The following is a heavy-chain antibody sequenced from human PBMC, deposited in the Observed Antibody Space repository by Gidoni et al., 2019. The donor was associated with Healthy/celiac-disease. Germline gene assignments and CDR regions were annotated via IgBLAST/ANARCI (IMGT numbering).Heavy chain of an antibody. CDR2: LKQVGSEK. CDR1: GFTFSSYW. V-gene: IGHV3-7*01. D-gene: IGHD3-16*01. Sequence: EVQLVEAGGGLVQPGGSVRLSCAASGFTFSSYWMSWVRQAPGKGLEWVANLKQVGSEKYYVDSVKGRFTISRDNAKNSLYLQMNSLRAEDTAVYYCARKGDYFDYWGQGTLVTVSS. J-gene: IGHJ4*02. CDR3: ARKGDYFDY.